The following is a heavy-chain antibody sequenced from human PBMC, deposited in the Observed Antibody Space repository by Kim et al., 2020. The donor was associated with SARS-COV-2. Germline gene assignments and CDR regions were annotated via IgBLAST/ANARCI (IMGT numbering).Heavy chain of an antibody. CDR2: INHSGST. J-gene: IGHJ6*03. D-gene: IGHD4-17*01. CDR3: ARVVQGKRTTVTYYYYYYMDV. Sequence: SETLSLTCAVYGGSFSGYYWSWIRQPPGKGLEWIGEINHSGSTNYNPSLKSRVTISVDTSKNQFSLKLSSVTAADTAVYYCARVVQGKRTTVTYYYYYYMDVWGKGTTVTVSS. CDR1: GGSFSGYY. V-gene: IGHV4-34*01.